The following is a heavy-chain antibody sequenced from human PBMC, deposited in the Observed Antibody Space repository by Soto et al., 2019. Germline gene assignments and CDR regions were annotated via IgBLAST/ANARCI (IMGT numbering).Heavy chain of an antibody. CDR2: IRTNENT. CDR1: GFIFSAYP. J-gene: IGHJ4*02. D-gene: IGHD4-17*01. Sequence: EVQLVESGGGLVQPGGSLRLSCAASGFIFSAYPMHWVRQAPGKGLEYVSAIRTNENTCYANSVKGRFTISRDNSKNTLYLQMGSLRAEDMAIYYCARGDDYVPFDYWGQGTVVTVSS. CDR3: ARGDDYVPFDY. V-gene: IGHV3-64*01.